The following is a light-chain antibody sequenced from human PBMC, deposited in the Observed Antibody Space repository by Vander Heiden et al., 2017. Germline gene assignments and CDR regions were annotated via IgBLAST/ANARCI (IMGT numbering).Light chain of an antibody. CDR2: GAS. CDR3: QQDYNLPHT. V-gene: IGKV3D-7*01. CDR1: QSVSSSY. Sequence: EIVMTQSPATLSLSPGERATLSCRASQSVSSSYLSWYQQKPGQAPRLLIYGASTRATGIPARFSGSGSGTDFTLTISSLQPEDFAVYYCQQDYNLPHTFGQGTSWRSN. J-gene: IGKJ2*01.